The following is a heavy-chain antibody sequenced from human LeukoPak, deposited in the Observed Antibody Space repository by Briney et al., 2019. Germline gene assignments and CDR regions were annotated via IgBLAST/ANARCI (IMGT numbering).Heavy chain of an antibody. V-gene: IGHV3-20*04. D-gene: IGHD4-17*01. J-gene: IGHJ4*02. Sequence: PGGSLRLSCAASGFTFDDYGMSWVRQAPGKGLELVSGINWNGGSTGYADSVKGRFTISRDNAKNSLYLQMNSLRAEVTAVYYCANHHGDPRWYYFDYWGQGTLVTVSS. CDR2: INWNGGST. CDR3: ANHHGDPRWYYFDY. CDR1: GFTFDDYG.